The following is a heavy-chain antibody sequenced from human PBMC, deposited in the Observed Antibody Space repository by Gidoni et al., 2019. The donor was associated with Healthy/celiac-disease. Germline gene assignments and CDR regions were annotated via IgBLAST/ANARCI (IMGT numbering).Heavy chain of an antibody. Sequence: QLQLQESGPGLVKPSETLSLTCTVSGGSINSRSYYWGWYRQPPGKGLEWIGSIYYSGSTYYNPSLKSRVTISVDTSKNQFSLKLSSVTAADTAVYYCARHGIAARPDNWFDPWGQGTLVTVSS. V-gene: IGHV4-39*01. D-gene: IGHD6-6*01. CDR1: GGSINSRSYY. CDR3: ARHGIAARPDNWFDP. J-gene: IGHJ5*02. CDR2: IYYSGST.